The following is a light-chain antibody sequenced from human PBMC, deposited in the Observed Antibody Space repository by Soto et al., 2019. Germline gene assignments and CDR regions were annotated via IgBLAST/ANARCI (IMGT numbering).Light chain of an antibody. Sequence: EIVLTQSPGTLSLSPGERATLSCRASQSVSSSQLTWYQQKPGQAPRLLVDGASTSATGIPDRFSGSGSGTDSTLTISRLEPEDFAVYYCQQYDNGRSTFGQGTKLEV. CDR3: QQYDNGRST. J-gene: IGKJ1*01. CDR2: GAS. V-gene: IGKV3-20*01. CDR1: QSVSSSQ.